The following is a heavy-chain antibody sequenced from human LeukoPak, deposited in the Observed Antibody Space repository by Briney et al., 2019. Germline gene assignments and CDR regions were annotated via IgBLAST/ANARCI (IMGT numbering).Heavy chain of an antibody. Sequence: GGSLRLSCAASGFTFSSYWMNWARQAPGKGLEWVASINHNGNVNYYVDSVKGRFTISRDNAKNSLYLQMNSLRAEDTAVYYCARDSYDYGDYYFDYWGQGTLVTVSS. CDR1: GFTFSSYW. D-gene: IGHD4-17*01. CDR3: ARDSYDYGDYYFDY. V-gene: IGHV3-7*03. J-gene: IGHJ4*02. CDR2: INHNGNVN.